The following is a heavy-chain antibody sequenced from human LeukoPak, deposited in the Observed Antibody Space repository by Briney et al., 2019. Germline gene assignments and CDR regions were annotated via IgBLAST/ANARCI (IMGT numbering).Heavy chain of an antibody. J-gene: IGHJ3*02. V-gene: IGHV5-51*01. CDR1: GYSFTSYW. D-gene: IGHD6-13*01. CDR2: IYPGDSDT. Sequence: GESLKISCKGSGYSFTSYWIGWVRQTPGKGLEWMGIIYPGDSDTRYSPSFQGQVTISADKSISTAYLQWSSLKASDTAMHYCARPVSSSGYGGLDAFDIWGQGTMGTVS. CDR3: ARPVSSSGYGGLDAFDI.